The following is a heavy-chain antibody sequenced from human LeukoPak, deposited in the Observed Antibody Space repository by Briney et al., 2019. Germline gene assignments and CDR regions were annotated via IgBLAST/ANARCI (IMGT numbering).Heavy chain of an antibody. V-gene: IGHV1-2*02. CDR2: INPNSGGT. Sequence: ASVKVSCKASGYTLTGYYMHWVRQAPGQGLEWMGWINPNSGGTNYAQKFQGRVTMTRDTSISTAYMELSRLRSDDTAVYYCARFQIFGVVIDYWGQGTLVTVSS. J-gene: IGHJ4*02. CDR3: ARFQIFGVVIDY. D-gene: IGHD3-3*01. CDR1: GYTLTGYY.